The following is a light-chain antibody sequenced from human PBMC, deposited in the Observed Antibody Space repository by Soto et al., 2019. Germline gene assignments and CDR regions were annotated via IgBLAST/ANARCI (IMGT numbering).Light chain of an antibody. Sequence: EIVMTQSPATLSVSPGERATLSCRASQSVSNNLAWYQQKPGQAPRLLFSGASTRATGIPARFSGSGSGTDFTLTISSLQSEDFAVYYCQQFNNWPLTFRGGTKVEIK. CDR3: QQFNNWPLT. V-gene: IGKV3-15*01. CDR2: GAS. J-gene: IGKJ4*01. CDR1: QSVSNN.